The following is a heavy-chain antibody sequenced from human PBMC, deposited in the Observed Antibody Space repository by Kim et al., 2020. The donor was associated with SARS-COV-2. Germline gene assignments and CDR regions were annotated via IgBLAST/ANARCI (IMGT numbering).Heavy chain of an antibody. CDR2: ST. CDR3: ARESSRGFDP. V-gene: IGHV3-53*01. D-gene: IGHD6-13*01. J-gene: IGHJ5*02. Sequence: STDYADSVKGRLTNARDNAKNTLYLQMNSLRAEDTAVYYCARESSRGFDPWGQGTLVTVSS.